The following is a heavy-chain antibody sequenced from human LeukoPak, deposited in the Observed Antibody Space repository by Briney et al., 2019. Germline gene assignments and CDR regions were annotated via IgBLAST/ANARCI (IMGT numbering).Heavy chain of an antibody. CDR3: AKDQSSFFGY. D-gene: IGHD6-6*01. J-gene: IGHJ4*02. V-gene: IGHV3-21*01. CDR1: GFTFSSYS. Sequence: PGGSLRLSCAAAGFTFSSYSMNWVRQAPGKGLEWVSSISSSSSYIYYADSVKGRFTISRDNAKNSLYLQMNSLRAEDTAVYYCAKDQSSFFGYWGQGTLVTVSS. CDR2: ISSSSSYI.